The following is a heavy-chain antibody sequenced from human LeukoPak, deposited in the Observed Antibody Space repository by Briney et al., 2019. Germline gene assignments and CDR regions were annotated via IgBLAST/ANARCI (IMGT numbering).Heavy chain of an antibody. J-gene: IGHJ5*02. CDR1: GGSFSGYH. Sequence: SETLSLTCAVYGGSFSGYHWSWIRQPPGKGLEWIGEINHSGSTNYNPSLKSRVTISVDTSKNQFSLKLSSVTAADTAVYYCAHYYYYGSGLNWFDPWGQGTLVTVSS. CDR2: INHSGST. CDR3: AHYYYYGSGLNWFDP. D-gene: IGHD3-10*01. V-gene: IGHV4-34*01.